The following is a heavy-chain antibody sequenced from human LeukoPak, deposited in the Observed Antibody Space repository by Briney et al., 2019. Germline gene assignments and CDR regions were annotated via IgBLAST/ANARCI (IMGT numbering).Heavy chain of an antibody. J-gene: IGHJ5*02. CDR2: IYYSGST. Sequence: SETLSLTCTVSGGSISSGGYYWSWIRQHPGKGLEWIGYIYYSGSTYYNPSLKSRVTISVDTSKNQFSLKLSSVTAADTAVYYCARDTFYYDSGNFEDWFDPWGQGTLVTVSS. V-gene: IGHV4-31*03. CDR1: GGSISSGGYY. CDR3: ARDTFYYDSGNFEDWFDP. D-gene: IGHD3-10*01.